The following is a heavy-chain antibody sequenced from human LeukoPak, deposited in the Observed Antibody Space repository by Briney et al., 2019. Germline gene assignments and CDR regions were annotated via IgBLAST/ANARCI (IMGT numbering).Heavy chain of an antibody. CDR3: AKLYSSGWYVGH. CDR1: GFTFSSYA. D-gene: IGHD6-19*01. CDR2: ISGSGGST. J-gene: IGHJ4*02. V-gene: IGHV3-23*01. Sequence: GGSLRLSCAASGFTFSSYAMSWVRQAPGKGLEWVSAISGSGGSTYYADSVKGRFTISRDNSKNTLYLQMNSLRAEGTAVYYCAKLYSSGWYVGHWGQGTLVTVSS.